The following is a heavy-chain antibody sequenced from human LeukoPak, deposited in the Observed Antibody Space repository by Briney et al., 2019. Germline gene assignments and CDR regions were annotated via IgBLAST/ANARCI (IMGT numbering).Heavy chain of an antibody. CDR2: IIPIFGTA. D-gene: IGHD3-22*01. CDR1: GGTFSSYA. CDR3: ARVPYYYDSSGYIDY. V-gene: IGHV1-69*05. Sequence: ASVKVSRKASGGTFSSYAISWVRQAPGQGLEWMGGIIPIFGTANYAQKFQGRVTITTDESTSTAYMELSSLRSEDTAVYYCARVPYYYDSSGYIDYWGQGTLVTVSS. J-gene: IGHJ4*02.